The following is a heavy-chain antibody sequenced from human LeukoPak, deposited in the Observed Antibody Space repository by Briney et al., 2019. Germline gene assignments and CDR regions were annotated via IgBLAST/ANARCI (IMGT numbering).Heavy chain of an antibody. CDR3: ARQIASAGTAGFDF. CDR1: GGSISSVNYY. J-gene: IGHJ4*02. Sequence: SETLSLTCTVSGGSISSVNYYWGWIRQPPGKGLEWIGRIYSTGSTNYNPSLKSRVTMSVDTSKNQFSLRLRSVTAADTAVYYCARQIASAGTAGFDFWGQGALVTVSS. V-gene: IGHV4-39*07. CDR2: IYSTGST. D-gene: IGHD6-13*01.